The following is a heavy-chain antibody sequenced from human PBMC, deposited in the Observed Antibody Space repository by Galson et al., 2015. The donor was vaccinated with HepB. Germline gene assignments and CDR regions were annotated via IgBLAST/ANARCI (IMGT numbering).Heavy chain of an antibody. Sequence: SLRLSCAASGFTFGDYAMSWFRQAPGKGLEWVGFIRSKAYGGTTEYAASVKGRFTISRDDSKSIAYLQMNSLKTEDTAVYYCTREFGDPALYYYYGMDVWGQGTTVTVSS. CDR3: TREFGDPALYYYYGMDV. CDR1: GFTFGDYA. J-gene: IGHJ6*02. CDR2: IRSKAYGGTT. D-gene: IGHD2-21*02. V-gene: IGHV3-49*03.